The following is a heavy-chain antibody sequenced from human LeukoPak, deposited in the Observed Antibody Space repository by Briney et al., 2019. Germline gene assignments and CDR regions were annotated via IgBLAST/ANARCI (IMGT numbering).Heavy chain of an antibody. V-gene: IGHV5-51*01. CDR3: ARHDYARPLDY. D-gene: IGHD6-6*01. CDR2: IYPGDSDT. J-gene: IGHJ4*02. CDR1: GYSFTNYW. Sequence: GESLKIPCKGSGYSFTNYWIGCVRQMPGKGLEWMGIIYPGDSDTRYSPSFQGQVTISADKSISTAYLQWSSLKASDTAMYYCARHDYARPLDYWGQGTLVTVSS.